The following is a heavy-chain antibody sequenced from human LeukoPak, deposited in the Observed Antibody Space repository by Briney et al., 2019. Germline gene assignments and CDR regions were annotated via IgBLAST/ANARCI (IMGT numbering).Heavy chain of an antibody. D-gene: IGHD6-13*01. CDR3: ARDRGLAAAGTVGWFDP. V-gene: IGHV3-7*01. J-gene: IGHJ5*02. Sequence: GSLRLSCAGSGFDFSNLWMTWVRQAPGKGLQWVASIKEDGSEKHYVDSVRGRFAISRDNAKNSLYLQMNSLRVEDTAAYYCARDRGLAAAGTVGWFDPWGQGTLVTVSS. CDR1: GFDFSNLW. CDR2: IKEDGSEK.